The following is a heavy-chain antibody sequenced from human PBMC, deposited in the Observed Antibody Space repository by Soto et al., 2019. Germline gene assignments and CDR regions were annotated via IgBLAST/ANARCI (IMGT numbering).Heavy chain of an antibody. J-gene: IGHJ6*03. CDR1: GYTFIDYG. CDR3: ARGDYYCSGSLKNTLHFYLDV. D-gene: IGHD3-10*01. CDR2: VNAYNGNT. V-gene: IGHV1-18*01. Sequence: QIRLVQSGPEVKKPGASVKVSCQTSGYTFIDYGIIWVRQAPGQGLEWMRWVNAYNGNTKYAQSLKGRVTMTTDTSTSTAYMELRGMRSDDTVVYYCARGDYYCSGSLKNTLHFYLDVWGKGTTVTVSS.